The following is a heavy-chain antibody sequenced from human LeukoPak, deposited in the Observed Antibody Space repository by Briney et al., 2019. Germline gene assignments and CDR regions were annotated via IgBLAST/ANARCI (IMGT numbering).Heavy chain of an antibody. D-gene: IGHD4-17*01. J-gene: IGHJ4*02. CDR3: ARARPTYGDRYYFDY. CDR1: GGSISSGGYS. Sequence: PSETLSLTCAVSGGSISSGGYSWSWIRQPPGKGLEWIGYIYHSGSTYYNPSLKSRVTISVDRSKNQFSLKLSSVTAADTAVYYCARARPTYGDRYYFDYWGQRTLVTVSS. V-gene: IGHV4-30-2*01. CDR2: IYHSGST.